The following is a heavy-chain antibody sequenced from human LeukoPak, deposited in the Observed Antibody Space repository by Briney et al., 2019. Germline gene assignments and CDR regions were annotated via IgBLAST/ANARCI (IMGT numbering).Heavy chain of an antibody. CDR1: GFTFSNYW. CDR3: ARGRRDTQYQVFDY. V-gene: IGHV3-7*01. J-gene: IGHJ4*02. Sequence: PGGSLRLSCVASGFTFSNYWMNWVRQAPGKGLEWVANIKEDGSEKYYVDSVKGRFTISRDNAKNSVYLQMSSLRDEDTAVFYCARGRRDTQYQVFDYWGQGSLVTVSS. CDR2: IKEDGSEK. D-gene: IGHD2-2*01.